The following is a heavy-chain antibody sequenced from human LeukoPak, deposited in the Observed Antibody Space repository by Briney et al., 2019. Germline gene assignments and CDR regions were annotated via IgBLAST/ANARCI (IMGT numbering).Heavy chain of an antibody. V-gene: IGHV4-34*01. D-gene: IGHD3-22*01. Sequence: SETLSLTCAVYGGSFSGYYWSWIRQPPGKGLEWIGEINHSGSTNYNPSLKSRVTISVDTSKNQFSLKLSSVTAADTAVYYCERTSYDSSGYLDYWGQGTLVTVSS. CDR2: INHSGST. CDR3: ERTSYDSSGYLDY. J-gene: IGHJ4*02. CDR1: GGSFSGYY.